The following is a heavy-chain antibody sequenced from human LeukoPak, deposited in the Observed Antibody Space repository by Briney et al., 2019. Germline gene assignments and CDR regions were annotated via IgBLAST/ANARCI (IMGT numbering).Heavy chain of an antibody. D-gene: IGHD3-10*01. Sequence: PGGSLRLSCAASGFTFSSYAMSWVRQAPGKGLEWVSAISGSGGSTYYADSVKVRFTISRDHSKNTLYLQMNSLRAEDTAVYYCAKESAKMVRGVPDYWGQGTLVTVSS. CDR2: ISGSGGST. V-gene: IGHV3-23*01. CDR3: AKESAKMVRGVPDY. CDR1: GFTFSSYA. J-gene: IGHJ4*02.